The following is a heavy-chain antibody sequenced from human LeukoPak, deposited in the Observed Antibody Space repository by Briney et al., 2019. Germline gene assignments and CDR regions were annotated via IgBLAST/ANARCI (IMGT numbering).Heavy chain of an antibody. CDR1: GYTFTSYY. D-gene: IGHD2-2*01. CDR3: ARGGSYCSSTSCPHNGLDFDY. Sequence: ASVKVSCKASGYTFTSYYMYWVRQAPGQGLEWMGIINPSGGSTSYAQKFQGRVTMTRDMSTSTVYMELSSLRSEDTAVYYCARGGSYCSSTSCPHNGLDFDYWGQGTLVTVSS. CDR2: INPSGGST. J-gene: IGHJ4*02. V-gene: IGHV1-46*01.